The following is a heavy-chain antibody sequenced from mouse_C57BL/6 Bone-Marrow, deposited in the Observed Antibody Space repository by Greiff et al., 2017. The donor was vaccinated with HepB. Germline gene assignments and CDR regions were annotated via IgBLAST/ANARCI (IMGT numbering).Heavy chain of an antibody. CDR1: GYSFTGYY. Sequence: EVKLEESGPELVKPGASVKISCKASGYSFTGYYMNWVKQSPEKSLEWIGEINPSTGGTTYNQKFKAKATLTVDKSSSTAYMQLKSLTSEDSAVYYCARDGDYGSSSYWYFDVWGTGTTVTVSS. CDR3: ARDGDYGSSSYWYFDV. D-gene: IGHD1-1*01. J-gene: IGHJ1*03. CDR2: INPSTGGT. V-gene: IGHV1-42*01.